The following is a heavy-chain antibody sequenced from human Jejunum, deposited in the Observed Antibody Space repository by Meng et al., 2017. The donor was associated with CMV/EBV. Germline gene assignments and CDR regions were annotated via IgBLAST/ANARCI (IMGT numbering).Heavy chain of an antibody. J-gene: IGHJ2*01. V-gene: IGHV4-4*02. CDR2: IYHSGST. D-gene: IGHD3-3*01. CDR3: ARRELWFLERLFLYFDL. CDR1: GSINSSNW. Sequence: GSINSSNWWSWVRQSPGKGLEWIGEIYHSGSTNYNPSLKSRVTISIDKSKNHFSLKVNSVTAADTAVYYCARRELWFLERLFLYFDLWGRGTLVTVSS.